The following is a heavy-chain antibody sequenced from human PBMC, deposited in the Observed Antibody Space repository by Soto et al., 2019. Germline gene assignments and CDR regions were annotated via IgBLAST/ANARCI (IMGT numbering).Heavy chain of an antibody. Sequence: EVQLVQSGAEVKKPGESLKISCKAFGYTFTNHWIGWVRQMPGKGLEWMGIIFPDDSDSKYSPSFQGQVTFSVDKSISTAYLQWGNLKASDTAMYYCVGQMYDSIGIRSDIWGRGTLVTVSS. CDR1: GYTFTNHW. CDR2: IFPDDSDS. D-gene: IGHD3-22*01. V-gene: IGHV5-51*01. J-gene: IGHJ4*02. CDR3: VGQMYDSIGIRSDI.